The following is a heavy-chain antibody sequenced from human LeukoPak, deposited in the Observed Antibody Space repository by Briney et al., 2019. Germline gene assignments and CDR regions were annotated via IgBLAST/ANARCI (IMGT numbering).Heavy chain of an antibody. J-gene: IGHJ4*02. CDR3: ARVKPSGSYYFDY. Sequence: PSETLSLTCTVSGGSISSSSYYWGWIRQPPGKGLEWIGSIYYSGSTYYNPSLKSRVTISVDTSKNQFSLKLSSVTAADTAVYYCARVKPSGSYYFDYWGQGTLVTVSS. V-gene: IGHV4-39*07. D-gene: IGHD1-26*01. CDR2: IYYSGST. CDR1: GGSISSSSYY.